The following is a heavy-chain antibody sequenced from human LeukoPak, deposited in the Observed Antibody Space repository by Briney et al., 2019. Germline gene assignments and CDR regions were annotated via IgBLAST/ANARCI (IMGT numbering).Heavy chain of an antibody. CDR3: ARDRSTVTPPQPDVFDI. J-gene: IGHJ3*02. V-gene: IGHV4-39*07. CDR2: IYYSGNT. D-gene: IGHD4-17*01. CDR1: SGSISSGSYY. Sequence: KPSETLSLTCTVSSGSISSGSYYWGWIRQPPGQGLEWIGSIYYSGNTYYNPSLKSRVTISVDASMNEFSLKLTSVTAADTAVYYCARDRSTVTPPQPDVFDIWGQGTMVTVSS.